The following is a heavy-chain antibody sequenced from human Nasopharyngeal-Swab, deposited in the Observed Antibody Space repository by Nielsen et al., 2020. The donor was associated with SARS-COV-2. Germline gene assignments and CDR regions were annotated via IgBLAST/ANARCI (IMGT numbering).Heavy chain of an antibody. CDR3: ARVSGSYSDY. CDR1: GFTFRDHY. J-gene: IGHJ4*02. CDR2: TRNKANSYTT. V-gene: IGHV3-72*01. Sequence: GGSLRLSCAASGFTFRDHYMDWVRQAPGKGLEWVGRTRNKANSYTTEYAASVKGRFTISRDDSKNSLYLQMNSLKTEDTAVYYCARVSGSYSDYWGQGTLVTVSS. D-gene: IGHD1-26*01.